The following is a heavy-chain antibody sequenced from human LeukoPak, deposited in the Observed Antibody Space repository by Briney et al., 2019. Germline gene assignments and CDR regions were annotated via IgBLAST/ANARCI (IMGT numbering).Heavy chain of an antibody. CDR1: GFTFRSYL. Sequence: GGSLRLSCAASGFTFRSYLMRWVRQAPGKGLEWVANIKQDGSEKNYVDSVKGRFTISRDNAKNSLYLQMNSLRAEDTAVYYCASGLELDYWGQGTLVTVSS. V-gene: IGHV3-7*03. CDR2: IKQDGSEK. J-gene: IGHJ4*02. CDR3: ASGLELDY.